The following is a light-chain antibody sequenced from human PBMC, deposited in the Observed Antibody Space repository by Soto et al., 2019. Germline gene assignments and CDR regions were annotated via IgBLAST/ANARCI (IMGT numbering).Light chain of an antibody. Sequence: IQLTQSPPPLPASVGDRVTLTCRASQSISNWLAWYQQKPGKAPKLLIYHASILETAVPSRFSGNGSGTEFTLTISSLQPGDFATYYCQQYRTYSFGQGSRVEIK. CDR3: QQYRTYS. CDR1: QSISNW. J-gene: IGKJ1*01. CDR2: HAS. V-gene: IGKV1-5*01.